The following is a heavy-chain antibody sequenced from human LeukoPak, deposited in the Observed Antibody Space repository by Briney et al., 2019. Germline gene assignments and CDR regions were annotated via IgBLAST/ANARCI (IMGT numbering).Heavy chain of an antibody. J-gene: IGHJ6*02. CDR2: IWYDGSNK. D-gene: IGHD2-2*02. V-gene: IGHV3-33*01. Sequence: GGSLRLSCAASGFTFSSYGMHWVRQAPGKGLEWVAVIWYDGSNKYYADSVKGRFTISRDNSKNTLYLQMNSLRAEDTAVYYCARDPIVVVPAAIFQKNYYYYYGMDVWGQGATVTVSS. CDR3: ARDPIVVVPAAIFQKNYYYYYGMDV. CDR1: GFTFSSYG.